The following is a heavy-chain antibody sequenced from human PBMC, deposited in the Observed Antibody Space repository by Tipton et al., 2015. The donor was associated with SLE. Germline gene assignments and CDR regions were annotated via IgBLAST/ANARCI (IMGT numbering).Heavy chain of an antibody. CDR2: IYYSGST. V-gene: IGHV4-59*12. CDR3: AREMPPTF. Sequence: LRLSCTVSGGSISSYYWSWIRQPPGKGLEWIGYIYYSGSTNYNPSLKSRVTISVDTSKNQFSLKLGSVTAADTAVYYCAREMPPTFWGQGTLVTVSS. J-gene: IGHJ4*02. D-gene: IGHD2/OR15-2a*01. CDR1: GGSISSYY.